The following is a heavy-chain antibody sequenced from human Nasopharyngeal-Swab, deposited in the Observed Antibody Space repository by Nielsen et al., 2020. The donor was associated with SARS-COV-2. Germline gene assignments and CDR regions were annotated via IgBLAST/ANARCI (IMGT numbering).Heavy chain of an antibody. CDR2: ISSSGGST. V-gene: IGHV3-23*01. CDR1: GFTFNSHA. Sequence: GESLKISCAASGFTFNSHAMNWIRQAPGKGLEWVSAISSSGGSTYYADSVKGRFTISRDNSKNTLYLQMNSLRAEDTALYYCAGRWLGGYFYGLNVWGQGTTVTVSS. J-gene: IGHJ6*02. CDR3: AGRWLGGYFYGLNV. D-gene: IGHD5-24*01.